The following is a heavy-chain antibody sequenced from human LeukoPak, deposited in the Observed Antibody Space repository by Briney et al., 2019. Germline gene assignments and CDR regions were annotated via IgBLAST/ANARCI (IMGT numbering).Heavy chain of an antibody. CDR3: ASAPADGSGYYNFNY. J-gene: IGHJ4*02. Sequence: PGGSLRLSCAASGLTFSSYEMNWVRQAPGKGLEWVSYISSSGSTIYYTDSVKGRFTISRDNAKNSLYLQMNSLRAEDTAVYYCASAPADGSGYYNFNYWGQGTLVTVSS. CDR2: ISSSGSTI. D-gene: IGHD3-22*01. V-gene: IGHV3-48*03. CDR1: GLTFSSYE.